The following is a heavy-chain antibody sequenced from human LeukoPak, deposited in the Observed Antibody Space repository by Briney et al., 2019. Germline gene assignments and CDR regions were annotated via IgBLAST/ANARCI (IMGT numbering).Heavy chain of an antibody. J-gene: IGHJ6*04. D-gene: IGHD3-10*01. V-gene: IGHV1-69*13. CDR1: GGTFSSYA. CDR2: IIPIFGTA. CDR3: AAEWYYYGSGSDYYYYGMDV. Sequence: GASVEVSCKASGGTFSSYAISWVRQAPGQGLEWMGGIIPIFGTANYARKFQGRVTITADESTSTAYMELSSLRSEDTAVYYCAAEWYYYGSGSDYYYYGMDVWGKGTTVTVSS.